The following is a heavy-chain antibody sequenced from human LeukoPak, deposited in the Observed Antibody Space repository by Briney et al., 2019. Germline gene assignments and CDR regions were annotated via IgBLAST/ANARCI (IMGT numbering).Heavy chain of an antibody. D-gene: IGHD1-1*01. J-gene: IGHJ4*02. CDR2: IRSKANSYAT. V-gene: IGHV3-73*01. CDR1: GFTFSGSA. CDR3: AKGQELDDGVFDS. Sequence: GGSLRLSCAASGFTFSGSAMHWVRQASGKGLEWVGRIRSKANSYATAYAASVKGRFTISRDDSKNTAYLQMNSLKTEDTAVYYCAKGQELDDGVFDSWGQGTRVTVSS.